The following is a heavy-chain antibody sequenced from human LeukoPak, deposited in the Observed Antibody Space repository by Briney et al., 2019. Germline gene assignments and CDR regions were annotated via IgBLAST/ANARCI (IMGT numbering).Heavy chain of an antibody. CDR3: AGGGPRNYFDY. J-gene: IGHJ4*02. Sequence: PGRSLRLSCAASGFTFSDYYMSWIRQAPGKGLEWVSYISSSSSYTNYADSVKGRFTISRDNAKNSLYLQMSSLRAEDTAVYYCAGGGPRNYFDYWGQGTLVTVSS. V-gene: IGHV3-11*06. CDR2: ISSSSSYT. CDR1: GFTFSDYY.